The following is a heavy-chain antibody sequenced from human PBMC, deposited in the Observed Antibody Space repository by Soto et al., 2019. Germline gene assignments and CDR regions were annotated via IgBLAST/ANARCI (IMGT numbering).Heavy chain of an antibody. CDR1: GYTFTSYA. CDR3: AKVGGGGSVYSSSWYYFDY. CDR2: INAGNGNT. V-gene: IGHV1-3*01. J-gene: IGHJ4*02. Sequence: GASVKVSCKASGYTFTSYAMHWVRQAPGQRLEWMGWINAGNGNTKYSQKFQGRVTITRDTSASTAYMELSSLRAEDTAVYYCAKVGGGGSVYSSSWYYFDYWGQGTLVTVSS. D-gene: IGHD6-13*01.